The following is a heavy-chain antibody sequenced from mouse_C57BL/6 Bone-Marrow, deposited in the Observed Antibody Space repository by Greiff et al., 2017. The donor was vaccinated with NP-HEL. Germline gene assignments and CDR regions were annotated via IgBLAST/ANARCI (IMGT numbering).Heavy chain of an antibody. J-gene: IGHJ3*01. V-gene: IGHV1-80*01. D-gene: IGHD1-1*01. CDR1: GYAFSSYW. Sequence: VKLMESGAELVKPGASVKISCKASGYAFSSYWMNWVKQRPGKGLEWIGQIYPGDGDTNYNGKFKGKATLTADKSSSTAYMQLSSLTSEDSAVYFCISSLWFAYWGQGTLVTVSA. CDR3: ISSLWFAY. CDR2: IYPGDGDT.